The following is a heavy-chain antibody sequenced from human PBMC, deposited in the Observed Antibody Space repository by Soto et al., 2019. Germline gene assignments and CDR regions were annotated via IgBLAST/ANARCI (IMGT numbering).Heavy chain of an antibody. CDR3: ASYGRGTYYYGYYFHH. CDR1: GGSFSDYY. V-gene: IGHV4-34*01. Sequence: SETLSLTCAVYGGSFSDYYWTWIRQPPGKGLEWIGEIHHSGSTNYNPSLKSRVTISLDTSKNQFSLKLSSVTAADAAVYYCASYGRGTYYYGYYFHHWGQRTPVTVSS. CDR2: IHHSGST. D-gene: IGHD3-10*01. J-gene: IGHJ4*02.